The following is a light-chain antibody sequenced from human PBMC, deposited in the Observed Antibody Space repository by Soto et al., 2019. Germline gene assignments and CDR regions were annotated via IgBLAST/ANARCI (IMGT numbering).Light chain of an antibody. J-gene: IGLJ1*01. CDR1: SSDVGGYNY. CDR3: SSYTTSSTLYV. Sequence: QSVLTQPASVSGSPGQSITISCTGTSSDVGGYNYVSWYQQHPGKAPKFIIYDVSNRPSGVSNRFSGSKSGNTASLTISGLQAEDEADYYCSSYTTSSTLYVFGTGTKVTVL. V-gene: IGLV2-14*01. CDR2: DVS.